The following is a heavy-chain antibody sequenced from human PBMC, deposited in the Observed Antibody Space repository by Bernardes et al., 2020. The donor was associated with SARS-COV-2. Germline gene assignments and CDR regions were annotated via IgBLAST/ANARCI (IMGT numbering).Heavy chain of an antibody. CDR3: ARGTIAVPHDC. Sequence: ASVKVSCKASGYTFTSYYIHWVRQAPGQGLEWMGIITPSRGITTYAQRFQGRVTMTRDTSTSTAYMELSSLTSEDTAVYYCARGTIAVPHDCWGQGTLVTVSS. J-gene: IGHJ4*02. CDR2: ITPSRGIT. D-gene: IGHD2-15*01. CDR1: GYTFTSYY. V-gene: IGHV1-46*01.